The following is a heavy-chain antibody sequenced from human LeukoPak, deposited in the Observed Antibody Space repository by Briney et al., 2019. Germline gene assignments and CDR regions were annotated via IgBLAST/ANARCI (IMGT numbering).Heavy chain of an antibody. CDR3: ARGYDILTGYYTYYYYGMDV. Sequence: PGGSLRLSCAASGFTFSSYWSWIRQPPGKGLEWIGEINRSGSTNYNPSHKSRVTISVDTSKNQFSLKLSSVTAADTAVYYCARGYDILTGYYTYYYYGMDVWGQGTTVTVSS. CDR1: GFTFSSY. J-gene: IGHJ6*02. D-gene: IGHD3-9*01. CDR2: INRSGST. V-gene: IGHV4-34*01.